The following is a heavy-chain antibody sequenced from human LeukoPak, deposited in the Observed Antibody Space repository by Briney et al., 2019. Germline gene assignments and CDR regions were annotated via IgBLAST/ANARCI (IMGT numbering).Heavy chain of an antibody. CDR2: ISGSDGST. J-gene: IGHJ4*02. Sequence: PGGSLRLSCTACGFTFSNYAMSWVRQAPGKGLEWVTTISGSDGSTYYADSVKGRFTISRDNSKNTLYLQMNSLRVEDTAIYYCAKGRGYCTGGSCYSDYWGQGTLVTVSS. D-gene: IGHD2-15*01. V-gene: IGHV3-23*01. CDR1: GFTFSNYA. CDR3: AKGRGYCTGGSCYSDY.